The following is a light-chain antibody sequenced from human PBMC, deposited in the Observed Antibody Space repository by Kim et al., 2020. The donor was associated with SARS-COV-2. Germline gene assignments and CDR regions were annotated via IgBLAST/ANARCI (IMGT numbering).Light chain of an antibody. CDR1: SGSVSTSYY. CDR3: VLYMGSGIWV. V-gene: IGLV8-61*01. Sequence: GTVPLTCGLSSGSVSTSYYPSWYQQTPGQAPRTLIYSTNTRSSGVPDRFSGSILGNKAALTITGAQADDESDYYCVLYMGSGIWVFGGGTQLTVL. CDR2: STN. J-gene: IGLJ3*02.